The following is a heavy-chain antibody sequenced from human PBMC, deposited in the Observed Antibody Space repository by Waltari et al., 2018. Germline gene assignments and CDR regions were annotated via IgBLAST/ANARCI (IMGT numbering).Heavy chain of an antibody. J-gene: IGHJ4*02. D-gene: IGHD5-18*01. CDR2: IYPAGST. CDR3: SRARDEDTAMVFFDH. V-gene: IGHV3-66*02. CDR1: GFTVSTTP. Sequence: DVQLVESGGGLVHPGGSLSLSCAASGFTVSTTPRSWVRQAPGKGLEWVSIIYPAGSTYNADSVVGRFTISRDVSQNTLHLQMNNLRPEDTAVYYCSRARDEDTAMVFFDHWGQGTLVSVSS.